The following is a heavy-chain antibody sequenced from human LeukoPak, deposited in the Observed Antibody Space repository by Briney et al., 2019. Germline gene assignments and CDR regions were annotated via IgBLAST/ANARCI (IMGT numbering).Heavy chain of an antibody. CDR1: GVSLNNYY. CDR2: IQQSTRS. J-gene: IGHJ4*02. Sequence: SETLSLTCAVDGVSLNNYYWSWIRQPPGKGLEWIGEIQQSTRSNYNPSLKSRATISADTSKKHLFLKLTSVTAADTAVCYCVRGYSRVLIDYWGQGTLVTVSS. V-gene: IGHV4-34*01. D-gene: IGHD6-25*01. CDR3: VRGYSRVLIDY.